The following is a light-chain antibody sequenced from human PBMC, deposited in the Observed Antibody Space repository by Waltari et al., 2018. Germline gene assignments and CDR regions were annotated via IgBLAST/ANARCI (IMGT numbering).Light chain of an antibody. CDR3: SSYAGINNLV. Sequence: QSALTQPPSASGSPGQSVTISCTGTSSDVGGYKDVHWYQQHPGKAPKLMIYEVTKRPSGVPDRSSGSKSGNTASLTVSGLQAEDEADYYCSSYAGINNLVFGGGTKLTVL. CDR1: SSDVGGYKD. J-gene: IGLJ2*01. V-gene: IGLV2-8*01. CDR2: EVT.